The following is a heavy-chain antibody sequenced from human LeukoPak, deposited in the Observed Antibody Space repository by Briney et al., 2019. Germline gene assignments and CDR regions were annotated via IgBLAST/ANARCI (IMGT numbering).Heavy chain of an antibody. CDR1: GFTFSTYG. CDR2: ISYDGSNK. V-gene: IGHV3-30*18. CDR3: AKDDKRRNGYNFFDY. Sequence: PPGGSLRLSCAAAGFTFSTYGMHWVRQAPGKGLEWLAFISYDGSNKYYADSVKGRFTISRDNSKNTLYLQMNSLGAEDTAVYYCAKDDKRRNGYNFFDYWGQGTLVTVSS. J-gene: IGHJ4*02. D-gene: IGHD5-24*01.